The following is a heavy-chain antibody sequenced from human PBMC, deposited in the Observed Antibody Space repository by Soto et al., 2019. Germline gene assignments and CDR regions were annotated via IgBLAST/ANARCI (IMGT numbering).Heavy chain of an antibody. D-gene: IGHD3-22*01. CDR1: GYRFTSYG. CDR3: ARGGYYDSSGSRNYHYYGMNV. V-gene: IGHV1-18*01. J-gene: IGHJ6*02. Sequence: VWTGPEVKKPGASVKVSCKASGYRFTSYGISWVRQAPGQGLEWLGWISAYDDNTKYAQTLQGRVSMSTDTSTNTAYMELRSLRSDDTAMYYCARGGYYDSSGSRNYHYYGMNVWGQGTTVTVSS. CDR2: ISAYDDNT.